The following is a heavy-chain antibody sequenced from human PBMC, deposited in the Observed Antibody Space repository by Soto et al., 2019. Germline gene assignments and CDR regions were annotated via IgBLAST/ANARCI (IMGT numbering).Heavy chain of an antibody. Sequence: SVKVSCKASGYTFTSYGISWVRQAPGQGFEWMGRIIPILGIANYAQKFRGRVTITADKSTSTAYMELSSLRSEDTAVYYCARGSIAVAGPNYYGMDVWGQGTTVTVSS. J-gene: IGHJ6*02. V-gene: IGHV1-69*04. CDR3: ARGSIAVAGPNYYGMDV. CDR2: IIPILGIA. D-gene: IGHD6-19*01. CDR1: GYTFTSYG.